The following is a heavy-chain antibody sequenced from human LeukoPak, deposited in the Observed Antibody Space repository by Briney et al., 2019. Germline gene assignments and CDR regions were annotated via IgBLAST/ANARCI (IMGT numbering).Heavy chain of an antibody. Sequence: GASVKVSCKASGYTFTSYAMHWVRQAPGQRLEWMGWINAGNGNTKYSQKFQGRVTITRDTSASTAYMELSSLRSEDTAVYYCARDEKPLWFGELDHYYGMDVWGQGTTVTVSS. J-gene: IGHJ6*02. V-gene: IGHV1-3*01. CDR1: GYTFTSYA. D-gene: IGHD3-10*01. CDR3: ARDEKPLWFGELDHYYGMDV. CDR2: INAGNGNT.